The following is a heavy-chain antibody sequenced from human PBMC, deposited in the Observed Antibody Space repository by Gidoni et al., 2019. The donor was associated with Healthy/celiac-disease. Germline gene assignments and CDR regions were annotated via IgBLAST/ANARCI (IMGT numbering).Heavy chain of an antibody. Sequence: QVQLVESGVGVVQPGRSLRLSCAASGFTFSTYGMPWVRQAPGKGLEWVAVIWYDGSKKYYADSVKGRFTISRDNSKNTLYLQMNSLRAEDTAVYYCARDRGNGDFWSGYTNWYFDLWGRGTLVTVSS. CDR2: IWYDGSKK. J-gene: IGHJ2*01. CDR3: ARDRGNGDFWSGYTNWYFDL. V-gene: IGHV3-33*01. CDR1: GFTFSTYG. D-gene: IGHD3-3*01.